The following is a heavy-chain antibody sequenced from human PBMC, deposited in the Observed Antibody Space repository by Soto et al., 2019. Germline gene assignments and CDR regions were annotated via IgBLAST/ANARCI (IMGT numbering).Heavy chain of an antibody. V-gene: IGHV3-30-3*01. CDR2: ISSDGSNK. Sequence: PGGSLRLSCAASGFTFSTYTMHWVRQAPGKGLEWVARISSDGSNKYYADSVKGRFTISRDNSKNTLYLQMNSLRGEDTAVYYCAAASADYYYYGMDVWGQGTTVTVSS. D-gene: IGHD6-13*01. CDR1: GFTFSTYT. J-gene: IGHJ6*02. CDR3: AAASADYYYYGMDV.